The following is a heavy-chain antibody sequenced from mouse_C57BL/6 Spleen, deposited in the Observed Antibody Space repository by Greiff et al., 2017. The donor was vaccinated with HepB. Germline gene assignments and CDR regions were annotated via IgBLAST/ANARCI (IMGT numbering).Heavy chain of an antibody. V-gene: IGHV1-64*01. D-gene: IGHD2-3*01. Sequence: QVQLQQPGAELVKPGASVKLSCKASGYTFTSYWMHWVKQRPGQGLEWIGMIHPNSGSTNYNEKFKSKATLTVDKSSSTAYMQLSSLTSEDSAVYYCARSDDGYYDYYAMDYWGQGTSVTVSS. CDR1: GYTFTSYW. J-gene: IGHJ4*01. CDR3: ARSDDGYYDYYAMDY. CDR2: IHPNSGST.